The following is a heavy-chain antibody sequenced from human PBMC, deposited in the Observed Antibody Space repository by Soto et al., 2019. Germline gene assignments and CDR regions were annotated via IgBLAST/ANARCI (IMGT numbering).Heavy chain of an antibody. J-gene: IGHJ4*02. CDR2: IKSKTDGGTT. CDR1: GFTFNNAW. CDR3: TTDTTDYGGKKSFDY. V-gene: IGHV3-15*01. D-gene: IGHD4-17*01. Sequence: EVQLVESGGGLVEPGGSLRLSCATSGFTFNNAWMNWVRQAPGKGLEWVGRIKSKTDGGTTDYAAPVKGRFTISRDDSKNTLYLQMNSLKTEDTAVYYCTTDTTDYGGKKSFDYWGQGTLVTVSS.